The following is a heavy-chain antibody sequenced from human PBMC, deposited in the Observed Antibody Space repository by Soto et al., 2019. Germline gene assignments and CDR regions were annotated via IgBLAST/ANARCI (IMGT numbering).Heavy chain of an antibody. V-gene: IGHV4-31*03. CDR2: IYYSGST. CDR1: GGSISSGGYY. CDR3: ARGGQLWLLGYFDY. J-gene: IGHJ4*02. Sequence: PSETLSLTCTVSGGSISSGGYYWSWIRQHPGKGLEWIGYIYYSGSTYYNPSLKSRVTISVDTSKNQFSLKLSSVTAADTAVYYCARGGQLWLLGYFDYWGQGTLVTVSS. D-gene: IGHD5-18*01.